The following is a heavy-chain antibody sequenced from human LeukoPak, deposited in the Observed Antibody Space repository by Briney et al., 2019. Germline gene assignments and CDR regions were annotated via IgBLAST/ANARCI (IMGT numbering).Heavy chain of an antibody. V-gene: IGHV4-59*01. CDR2: IYYSGST. Sequence: SETLSLTCTVSGGSISSYYWGWIRQPPGKGLEWIGYIYYSGSTNYNPSLKSRVTISVDTSKNQFSLKLSSVTAADTAVYYCARASGRLRWSLDYWGQGTLVTVSS. CDR3: ARASGRLRWSLDY. J-gene: IGHJ4*02. D-gene: IGHD4-23*01. CDR1: GGSISSYY.